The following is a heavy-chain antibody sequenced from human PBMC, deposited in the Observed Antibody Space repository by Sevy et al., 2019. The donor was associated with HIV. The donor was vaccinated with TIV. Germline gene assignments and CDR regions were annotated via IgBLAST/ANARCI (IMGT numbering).Heavy chain of an antibody. CDR3: TRWGGSQSIFGC. J-gene: IGHJ4*02. V-gene: IGHV3-49*04. D-gene: IGHD1-26*01. CDR1: GFIFGDYG. CDR2: FKSKIHGGTT. Sequence: GGSLRLSCTASGFIFGDYGMSWVRQAPGKGLEWIAFFKSKIHGGTTENAASVKGRFTISRDDSKNIVYLQMSNLKTEDAAVYYCTRWGGSQSIFGCWGQGPLVTVSS.